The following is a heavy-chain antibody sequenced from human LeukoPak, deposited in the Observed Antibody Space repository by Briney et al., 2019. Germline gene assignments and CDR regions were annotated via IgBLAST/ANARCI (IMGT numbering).Heavy chain of an antibody. Sequence: PSETLSLTCTVSGGSISSGGYYWSWIRQPPGKGLEWIGYIYHSGSTYYNPSLKSRVTISVDRSKNQFSLKLSSVTAADTAVYYCARLGYSYARDAFDIWGQGTMVTVSS. CDR3: ARLGYSYARDAFDI. J-gene: IGHJ3*02. D-gene: IGHD5-18*01. CDR1: GGSISSGGYY. V-gene: IGHV4-30-2*01. CDR2: IYHSGST.